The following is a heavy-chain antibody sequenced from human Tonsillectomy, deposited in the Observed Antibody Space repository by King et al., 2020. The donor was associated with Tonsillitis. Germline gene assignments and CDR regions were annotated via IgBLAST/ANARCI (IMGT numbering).Heavy chain of an antibody. Sequence: VQLVESGGGLVQPGGSLRLSCAASGFTFSSYARSWVRQAPGKGLEWVSVISVSGGSTYYADSVKGRFTISRDNSKNTLYLQMNSLRAEDTAVYYCAKNPAYYYDSSGHYYFDYWGQGTLVTVSS. D-gene: IGHD3-22*01. CDR2: ISVSGGST. V-gene: IGHV3-23*04. J-gene: IGHJ4*02. CDR1: GFTFSSYA. CDR3: AKNPAYYYDSSGHYYFDY.